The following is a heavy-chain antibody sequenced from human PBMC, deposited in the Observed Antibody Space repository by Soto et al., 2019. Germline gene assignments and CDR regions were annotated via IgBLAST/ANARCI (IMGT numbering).Heavy chain of an antibody. V-gene: IGHV3-21*01. D-gene: IGHD3-22*01. Sequence: GGSLRLSCAASGFTFSSYWMNWVRQAPGKGLEWVSSISSSSSYIYYADSVKGRFTISRDNAKNSLYLQMNSLRAEDTAVYYCARDYYDSSGYYAPFDYWGQGTLVTVSS. CDR1: GFTFSSYW. CDR2: ISSSSSYI. CDR3: ARDYYDSSGYYAPFDY. J-gene: IGHJ4*02.